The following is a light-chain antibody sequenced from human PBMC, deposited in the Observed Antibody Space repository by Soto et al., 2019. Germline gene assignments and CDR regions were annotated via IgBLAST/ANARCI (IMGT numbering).Light chain of an antibody. Sequence: QSALTQPASVSGSPGQSITISCTGTSSDVGGYKFVSWYQQHPGKVPKLLIYEVSNRPSGVSDRFSASKSGNTASLPISGLQAEDEAEYYCSSYTVTGTPHLVFGGGTKVTVL. CDR1: SSDVGGYKF. V-gene: IGLV2-14*01. CDR2: EVS. CDR3: SSYTVTGTPHLV. J-gene: IGLJ2*01.